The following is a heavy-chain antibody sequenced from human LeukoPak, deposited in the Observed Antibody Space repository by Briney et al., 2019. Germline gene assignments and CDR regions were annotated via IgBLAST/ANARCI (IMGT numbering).Heavy chain of an antibody. D-gene: IGHD3-10*01. CDR3: YYFDY. CDR1: GGSISSYY. V-gene: IGHV4-59*01. J-gene: IGHJ4*02. CDR2: IYYSGST. Sequence: SETLSLTCTVSGGSISSYYWSWIRRPPGKGLEWIGYIYYSGSTNYNPSLKSRVTISVDTSKNQFSDTAVYYCARQGRGSWGYYFDYWGQGTLVTVSS.